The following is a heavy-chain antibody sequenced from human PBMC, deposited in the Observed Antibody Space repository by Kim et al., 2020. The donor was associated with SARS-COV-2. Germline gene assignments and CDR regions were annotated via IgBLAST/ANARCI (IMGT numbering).Heavy chain of an antibody. V-gene: IGHV1-58*01. CDR1: GFTFTSSA. Sequence: TSVKVSCKASGFTFTSSAVQWVRQARGQRLEWIGWIVVGSGNTNYAQKFQERVTITRDMSTSTAYMELSSLRSEDTAVYYCAADRGGELSYYYGMDVWGQGTTVTVSS. CDR2: IVVGSGNT. D-gene: IGHD3-16*02. CDR3: AADRGGELSYYYGMDV. J-gene: IGHJ6*02.